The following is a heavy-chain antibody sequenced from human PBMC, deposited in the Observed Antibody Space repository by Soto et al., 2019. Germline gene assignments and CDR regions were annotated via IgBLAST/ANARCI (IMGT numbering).Heavy chain of an antibody. V-gene: IGHV3-21*03. CDR3: ARDLEDGDYYPNFYYGMDV. CDR2: ISSSSSYI. J-gene: IGHJ6*02. D-gene: IGHD4-17*01. CDR1: GFTFSSYS. Sequence: GGSLRLSCAASGFTFSSYSMNWVRQAPGKGLEWVSSISSSSSYIYYADSVKGRFTISRDNAKNSPYLQMNSLRAEDTAVYYCARDLEDGDYYPNFYYGMDVWGQGTTVTVSS.